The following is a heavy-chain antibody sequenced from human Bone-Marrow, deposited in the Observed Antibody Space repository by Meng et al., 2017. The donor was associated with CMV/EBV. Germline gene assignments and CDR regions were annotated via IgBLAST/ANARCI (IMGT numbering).Heavy chain of an antibody. CDR3: AKAAAGTDY. V-gene: IGHV3-74*01. CDR2: INSDGSST. D-gene: IGHD6-13*01. J-gene: IGHJ4*02. Sequence: GESLKISCAASGFTFSNYWMHWVRQAPGKGLVWVSRINSDGSSTSYADSVKGRFTISRDNSKNTLYLQMNSLRAEDTAVYYCAKAAAGTDYWGQGTLVTVSS. CDR1: GFTFSNYW.